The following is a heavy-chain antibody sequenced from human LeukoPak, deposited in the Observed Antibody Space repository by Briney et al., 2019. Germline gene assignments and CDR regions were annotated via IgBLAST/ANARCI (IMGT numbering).Heavy chain of an antibody. CDR2: ISSSSSDI. V-gene: IGHV3-21*01. CDR3: AKVTDSSGYVY. Sequence: GGSLRLSCAASGFTFSSYSMNWVRQAPGKGLEWVSVISSSSSDIYYADSVKGRFTISRDNAKNSLYLQMNSLRGEDTAVYHCAKVTDSSGYVYWGQGTLVTVSS. CDR1: GFTFSSYS. J-gene: IGHJ4*02. D-gene: IGHD3-22*01.